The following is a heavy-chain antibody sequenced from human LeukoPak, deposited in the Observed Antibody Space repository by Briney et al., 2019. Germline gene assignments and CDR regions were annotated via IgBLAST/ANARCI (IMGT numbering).Heavy chain of an antibody. D-gene: IGHD5-12*01. CDR2: IYPGDSDV. J-gene: IGHJ4*02. CDR1: GHSFTTFW. CDR3: ARYSSGSANYYFHE. Sequence: GESLKISWKVSGHSFTTFWIGWLRQMPGKGLEWMGIIYPGDSDVRYSPSFEGQVTISVDRSLTTAYLQWSSLKASDTAMYYCARYSSGSANYYFHEWGQGTLVTVSS. V-gene: IGHV5-51*01.